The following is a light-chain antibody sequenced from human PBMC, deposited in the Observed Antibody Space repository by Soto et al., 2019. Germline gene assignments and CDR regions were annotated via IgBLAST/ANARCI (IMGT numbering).Light chain of an antibody. CDR2: AAS. V-gene: IGKV1-39*01. J-gene: IGKJ2*01. Sequence: DIQMTQSPSSLSASVGDRVTITCRASQSISSYLNWYQQKPGKAPKLLIYAASSLQSGVPSRFSGSGSGTDFTLIISSLQPEDFATYYCQQSYSTLRGTFGQGTKLEIK. CDR3: QQSYSTLRGT. CDR1: QSISSY.